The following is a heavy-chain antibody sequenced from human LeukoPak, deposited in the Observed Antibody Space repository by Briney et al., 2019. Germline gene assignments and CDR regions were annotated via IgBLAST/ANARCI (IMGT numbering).Heavy chain of an antibody. CDR1: GFTFNIYT. Sequence: GGSLRLSCAASGFTFNIYTMHWVRQAPGKGLEWVSVISYDGSYKYFADSVKGRFTISRDNSKNTLSLQINNVRAEDTAIYYCARDRDGYIADFDYWGQGTLVTVSS. J-gene: IGHJ4*02. CDR2: ISYDGSYK. D-gene: IGHD5-24*01. V-gene: IGHV3-30*04. CDR3: ARDRDGYIADFDY.